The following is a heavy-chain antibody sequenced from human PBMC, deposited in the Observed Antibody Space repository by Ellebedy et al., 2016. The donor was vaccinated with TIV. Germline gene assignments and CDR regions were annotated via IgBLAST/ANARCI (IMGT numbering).Heavy chain of an antibody. Sequence: PGGSLRLSCAASGFTFSSYSMNWVRQAPGKGLEWVSSISSSSSYIYYADSVKGRFTISRDNAKNSLYLQMNSLRAEDTAVYYCARDPTSTGYSSSPTLRPNRYFDYWGQGTLVTVSS. CDR1: GFTFSSYS. CDR2: ISSSSSYI. J-gene: IGHJ4*02. D-gene: IGHD6-13*01. V-gene: IGHV3-21*01. CDR3: ARDPTSTGYSSSPTLRPNRYFDY.